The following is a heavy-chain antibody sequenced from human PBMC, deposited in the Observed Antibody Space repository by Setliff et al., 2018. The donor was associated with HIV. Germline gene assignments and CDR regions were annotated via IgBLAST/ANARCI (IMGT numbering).Heavy chain of an antibody. V-gene: IGHV4-31*03. D-gene: IGHD1-1*01. CDR3: ARDSTTSLDY. CDR2: IYYSGNP. Sequence: PSETLSLTCTVSGGSISSGYYYWSWIRQHPGKGLEWIGYIYYSGNPFYNPSLRSRVTISLDTSKNQFSLKLSSVTAADTAVYYCARDSTTSLDYWGQGTLVTVSS. CDR1: GGSISSGYYY. J-gene: IGHJ4*02.